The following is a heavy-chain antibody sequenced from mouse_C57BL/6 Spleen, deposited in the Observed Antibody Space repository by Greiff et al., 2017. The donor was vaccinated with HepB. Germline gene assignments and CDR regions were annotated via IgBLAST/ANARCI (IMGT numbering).Heavy chain of an antibody. CDR3: ARTGNYDAMDY. J-gene: IGHJ4*01. CDR2: INPNNGGT. Sequence: EVQLQQSGPELVKPGASVKISCKASGYTFTDYYMNWVKQSHGKSLEWIGDINPNNGGTSYNQKFKGKATLTVDKSSSTAYMELRSLTSEDSALYYCARTGNYDAMDYWGQGTSVTVSS. CDR1: GYTFTDYY. D-gene: IGHD2-1*01. V-gene: IGHV1-26*01.